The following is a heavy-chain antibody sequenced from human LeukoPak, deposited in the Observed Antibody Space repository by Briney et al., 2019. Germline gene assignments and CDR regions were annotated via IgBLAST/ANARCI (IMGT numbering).Heavy chain of an antibody. D-gene: IGHD2/OR15-2a*01. CDR2: ISYDGSNK. CDR1: GFTFSSYA. Sequence: GGSLRLSCAASGFTFSSYAMHWVRQAPGKGLEWVAVISYDGSNKYYADSVKGRFTISRDNSKNTLYLQMNSLRAEDTAVYYCAKDLYHYFDYWGQGTLVTDSS. J-gene: IGHJ4*02. CDR3: AKDLYHYFDY. V-gene: IGHV3-30-3*02.